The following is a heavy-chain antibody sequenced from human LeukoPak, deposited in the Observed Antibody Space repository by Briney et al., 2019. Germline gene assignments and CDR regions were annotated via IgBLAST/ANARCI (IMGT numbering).Heavy chain of an antibody. V-gene: IGHV4-59*05. D-gene: IGHD6-19*01. Sequence: SETLSLTCTISGGSISNYFWSWIRQPPGKGLEWIGSIYYSGSTYYNPSLKSRVTISVDTSKNQFSLKLSSVTAADTAVYYCVREYSSGLDYWGQGTLVTVSS. CDR2: IYYSGST. J-gene: IGHJ4*02. CDR1: GGSISNYF. CDR3: VREYSSGLDY.